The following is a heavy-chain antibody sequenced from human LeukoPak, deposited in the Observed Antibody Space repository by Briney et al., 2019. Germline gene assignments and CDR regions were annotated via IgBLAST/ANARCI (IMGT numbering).Heavy chain of an antibody. D-gene: IGHD4/OR15-4a*01. Sequence: SETLSLTCAVYGGSFSGYYWSWIRQPPGKGREWIGEINHSGSTNYNPSLKSRVTISVDTSKNQFSLKLSSVTAADTAVYYCAGAPTMVVAADAFDIWGQGTMVTVSS. CDR2: INHSGST. V-gene: IGHV4-34*01. CDR1: GGSFSGYY. CDR3: AGAPTMVVAADAFDI. J-gene: IGHJ3*02.